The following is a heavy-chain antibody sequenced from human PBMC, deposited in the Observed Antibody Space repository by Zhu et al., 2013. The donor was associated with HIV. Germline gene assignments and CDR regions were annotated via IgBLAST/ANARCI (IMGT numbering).Heavy chain of an antibody. Sequence: QVQLVQSGAEMKKPGASVKVSCKASGYTFTGYFIHWVRQAPGQGLEWMGWINPKTGGTTYAQKFQGRATLSRDTSINTASMELSRLVSDDSAMYYCARDQYCSGASCSSLLEPMFDVWGRGTMVSVSS. J-gene: IGHJ3*01. V-gene: IGHV1-2*02. CDR2: INPKTGGT. D-gene: IGHD2-15*01. CDR3: ARDQYCSGASCSSLLEPMFDV. CDR1: GYTFTGYF.